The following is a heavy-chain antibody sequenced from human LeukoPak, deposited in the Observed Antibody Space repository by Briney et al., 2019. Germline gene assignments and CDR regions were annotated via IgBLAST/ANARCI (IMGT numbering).Heavy chain of an antibody. CDR2: IYSGGST. CDR3: ARESMADTHWYFDL. J-gene: IGHJ2*01. D-gene: IGHD6-19*01. Sequence: GGSLRLSCAASGFTVSSNYMSWVRQAPGKGLEWVSVIYSGGSTYYADSVKGRFTISRDNSKNTLYLQMNSLRAEDTAVYYCARESMADTHWYFDLWGRGTLATVSS. CDR1: GFTVSSNY. V-gene: IGHV3-66*01.